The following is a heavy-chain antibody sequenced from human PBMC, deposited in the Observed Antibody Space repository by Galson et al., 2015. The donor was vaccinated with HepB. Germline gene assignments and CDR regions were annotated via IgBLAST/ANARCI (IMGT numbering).Heavy chain of an antibody. CDR3: AREGKVSGSWMNWFDP. D-gene: IGHD3-10*01. V-gene: IGHV4-61*02. CDR2: IYSSGST. Sequence: TLSLTCTVSGGSINSDTYYWSWIRQPAGKGLEWIGRIYSSGSTNYNPSLKSRITMSVDTSKNQFSLRLSSVTAADTAVYYCAREGKVSGSWMNWFDPWGQGTLVTVSS. CDR1: GGSINSDTYY. J-gene: IGHJ5*02.